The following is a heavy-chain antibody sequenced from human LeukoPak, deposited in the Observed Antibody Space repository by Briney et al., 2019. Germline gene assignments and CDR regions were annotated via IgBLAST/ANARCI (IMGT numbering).Heavy chain of an antibody. D-gene: IGHD3-22*01. CDR3: VRSIDYYDSSGPDY. J-gene: IGHJ4*02. CDR2: IYTSGST. V-gene: IGHV4-4*07. CDR1: GGSISSYY. Sequence: PSETLSLTCTVSGGSISSYYWSWIRQPAGKGLEWIGRIYTSGSTNYNPSLKSRVTISVGTSKNQFSLKLSSVTAADTAVYYCVRSIDYYDSSGPDYWGQGTLVTVSS.